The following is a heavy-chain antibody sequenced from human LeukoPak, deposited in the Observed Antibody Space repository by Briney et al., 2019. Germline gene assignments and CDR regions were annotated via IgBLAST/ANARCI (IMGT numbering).Heavy chain of an antibody. CDR3: ARHLRRQLWLRGGYYYYYMDV. D-gene: IGHD5-18*01. CDR1: GGSISSYY. V-gene: IGHV4-59*08. J-gene: IGHJ6*03. Sequence: SETLSLTCTVSGGSISSYYWSWIRQPPGKGLEWIGYIYYSGSTNYNPSLKSRVTISVDTSKNQFSLKLSSVTAADTAVYYCARHLRRQLWLRGGYYYYYMDVWGKGTTVTISS. CDR2: IYYSGST.